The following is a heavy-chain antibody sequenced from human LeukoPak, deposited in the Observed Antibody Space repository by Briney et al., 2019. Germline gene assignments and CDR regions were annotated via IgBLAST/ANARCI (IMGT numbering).Heavy chain of an antibody. CDR3: TRGSSGRRDN. CDR1: GYTFTSCD. J-gene: IGHJ4*02. D-gene: IGHD6-19*01. CDR2: MNPNSGNT. V-gene: IGHV1-8*01. Sequence: ASVKVSCKASGYTFTSCDINWVRQATGQGLEWKGWMNPNSGNTGNGQSFQGRITMTRDISIGTAYMELSNLTSEDTAIYYCTRGSSGRRDNWGQGTLVTVSA.